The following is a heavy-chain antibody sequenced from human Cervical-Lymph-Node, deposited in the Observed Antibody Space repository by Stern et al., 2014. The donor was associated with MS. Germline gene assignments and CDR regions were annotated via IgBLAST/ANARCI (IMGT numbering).Heavy chain of an antibody. V-gene: IGHV5-51*03. CDR2: IFPSDSDT. D-gene: IGHD5-24*01. Sequence: MQLVQSGAEVKKPGESLKISCKGSGYRFTSYWIGWVRQMPGKGLEWMGIIFPSDSDTRYSPSFQGQVPISADNSITTAYLQWNSLKASDTAMYYCARNRGGYTEDDYWGQGTLVTVSS. J-gene: IGHJ4*02. CDR3: ARNRGGYTEDDY. CDR1: GYRFTSYW.